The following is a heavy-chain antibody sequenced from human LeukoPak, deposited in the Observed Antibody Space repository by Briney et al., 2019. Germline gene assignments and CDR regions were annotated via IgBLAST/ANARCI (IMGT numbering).Heavy chain of an antibody. CDR3: ARDRSGLRYLEWLYELDY. CDR1: GFSFSTYA. CDR2: ISGSGGRM. Sequence: GGSLRLSCGASGFSFSTYAMSWVRQAPGTGLERVSVISGSGGRMYYADSVKGRFTISRDNAKKSLYLQMNSLRAEDTAVYYCARDRSGLRYLEWLYELDYWGQGTLVTVSS. D-gene: IGHD3-3*01. V-gene: IGHV3-23*01. J-gene: IGHJ4*02.